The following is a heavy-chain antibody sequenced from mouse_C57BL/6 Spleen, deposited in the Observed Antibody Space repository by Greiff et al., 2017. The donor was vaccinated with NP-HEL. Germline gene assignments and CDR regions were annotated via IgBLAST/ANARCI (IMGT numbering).Heavy chain of an antibody. CDR2: IRSKSNNYAT. CDR1: GFSFNTYA. Sequence: EVKVEESGGGLVQPKGSLKLSCAASGFSFNTYAMNWVRQAPGKGLEWVARIRSKSNNYATYYADSVKDRFTISRDDSESMLYLQMNNLKTEDTAMYYCVRHYDHAMDYWGQGTSVTVSS. J-gene: IGHJ4*01. D-gene: IGHD2-12*01. CDR3: VRHYDHAMDY. V-gene: IGHV10-1*01.